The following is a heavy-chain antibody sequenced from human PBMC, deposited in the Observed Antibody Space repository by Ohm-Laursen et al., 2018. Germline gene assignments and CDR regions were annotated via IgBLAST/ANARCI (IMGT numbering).Heavy chain of an antibody. Sequence: GSLRLSCAASGFTFSNYGMSWVRQAPGKGLEWVSSISGSGGNTFYADSVKGRFTISRDSSMNTFYLQMNSLRADDTAVYHCARYCIGGTCYPGALYGMDVWGQGTTVTVSS. J-gene: IGHJ6*02. CDR2: ISGSGGNT. V-gene: IGHV3-23*01. CDR1: GFTFSNYG. CDR3: ARYCIGGTCYPGALYGMDV. D-gene: IGHD2-15*01.